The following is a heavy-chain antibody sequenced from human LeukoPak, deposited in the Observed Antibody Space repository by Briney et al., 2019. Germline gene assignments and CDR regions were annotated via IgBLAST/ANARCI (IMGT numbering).Heavy chain of an antibody. Sequence: GGSLRLSCAASGCTFSSYAMSWVRQAPGKGLEWVSAISGSGGSTYYADSVKGRFTISRDNSKNTLYLQMNSLRAEDTAVYYCAKSGYDILTGYFPAGDYYYYGMDVWGQGTTVTVSS. CDR3: AKSGYDILTGYFPAGDYYYYGMDV. D-gene: IGHD3-9*01. CDR2: ISGSGGST. V-gene: IGHV3-23*01. J-gene: IGHJ6*02. CDR1: GCTFSSYA.